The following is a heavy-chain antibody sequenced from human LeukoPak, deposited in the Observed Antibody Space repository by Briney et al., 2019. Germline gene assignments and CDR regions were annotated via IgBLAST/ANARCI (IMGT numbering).Heavy chain of an antibody. V-gene: IGHV3-23*01. D-gene: IGHD3-22*01. Sequence: PGGSLRLSCAASGFTFTSCAMSWVRQVPGKGLEWVSTLSTSGGSTYYADSVKGRFTISRDNSKNTLYLQLNSLRAEDTAIYYCAKRGFCDGSGRFYFDNWGQGTLVTVSS. J-gene: IGHJ4*02. CDR2: LSTSGGST. CDR1: GFTFTSCA. CDR3: AKRGFCDGSGRFYFDN.